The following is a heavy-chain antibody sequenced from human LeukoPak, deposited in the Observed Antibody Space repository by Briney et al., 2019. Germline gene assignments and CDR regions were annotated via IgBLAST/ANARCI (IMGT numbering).Heavy chain of an antibody. D-gene: IGHD4-23*01. Sequence: SETLSLTCTVSGGSISSYYWSWIRQTAGKGLEWIGRIYTSGSTNYNPSLKSRVTMSVDTSKNQFSLKLSSVTAADTAMYHCARRAYGGNRDWYFDLWGRGTLVTVSS. CDR2: IYTSGST. V-gene: IGHV4-4*07. CDR3: ARRAYGGNRDWYFDL. J-gene: IGHJ2*01. CDR1: GGSISSYY.